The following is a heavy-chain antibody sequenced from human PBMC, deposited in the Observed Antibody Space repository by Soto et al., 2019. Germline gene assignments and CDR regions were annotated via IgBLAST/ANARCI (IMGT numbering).Heavy chain of an antibody. V-gene: IGHV3-74*01. CDR2: INSDGSST. Sequence: EVQLVESGGGLVQPGGSLRLSCAASGFTFSSYWMHWVRQAPGKGLVWVSRINSDGSSTSYADSVKGRFTISRDNAKNTLYLQMNSLRAEDTVVYYCARDGTYYDFWSGYFSWFDPWGQGTLVTVSS. D-gene: IGHD3-3*01. CDR3: ARDGTYYDFWSGYFSWFDP. J-gene: IGHJ5*02. CDR1: GFTFSSYW.